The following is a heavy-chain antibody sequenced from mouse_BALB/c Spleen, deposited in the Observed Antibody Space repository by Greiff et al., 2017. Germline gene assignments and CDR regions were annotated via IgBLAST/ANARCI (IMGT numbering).Heavy chain of an antibody. Sequence: VKLQQSGAELVRSGASVKMSCKASGYTFTSYWMHWVKQRPGQGLEWIGYINPSTGYTEYNQKFKDKATLTADKSSSTAYMQLSSLTSEDSEVYYCASANPWPAWFAYWGQGTLVTVSA. D-gene: IGHD6-1*01. CDR3: ASANPWPAWFAY. CDR1: GYTFTSYW. CDR2: INPSTGYT. V-gene: IGHV1S26*01. J-gene: IGHJ3*01.